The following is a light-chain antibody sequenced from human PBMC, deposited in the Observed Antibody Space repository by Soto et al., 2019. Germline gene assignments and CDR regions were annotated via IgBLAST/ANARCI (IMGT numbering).Light chain of an antibody. J-gene: IGKJ1*01. CDR1: QPISTY. Sequence: DILMTQSPSSLSASVGDSVTLTCRTSQPISTYLNWYQHKSGRAPQLPIYAASSLQTGVPSRFSGSGSGTEFTLTISSLQPEDFATYYCQQSFRVPRTFGQGTKVEI. CDR3: QQSFRVPRT. CDR2: AAS. V-gene: IGKV1-39*01.